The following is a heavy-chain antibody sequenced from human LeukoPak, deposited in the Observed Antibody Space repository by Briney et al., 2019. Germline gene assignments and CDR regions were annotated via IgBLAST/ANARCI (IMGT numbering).Heavy chain of an antibody. CDR1: GFTFSSHA. CDR3: ARSRVTEGVYYFDY. V-gene: IGHV3-64*01. Sequence: GGSLRLSCAASGFTFSSHAMHWVRQAPGKGLEYVSAISSNGGSTYYANSVKGRFTISRDNSKNTLYLQMGSLRAEDMAVYYCARSRVTEGVYYFDYWGQGTLVTVSS. D-gene: IGHD2-21*02. CDR2: ISSNGGST. J-gene: IGHJ4*02.